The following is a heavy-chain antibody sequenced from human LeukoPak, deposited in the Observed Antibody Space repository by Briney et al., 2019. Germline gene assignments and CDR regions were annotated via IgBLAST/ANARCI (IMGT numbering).Heavy chain of an antibody. CDR3: AKVTSGWFPWYFDY. Sequence: GGSLRLSCAGSGFTFSDYSMNWVRQAPGKGLEWVSSMSGNSVYIFYADSVKGRFTISRDDAKNTLYLEMSSLRAEDTAVYYCAKVTSGWFPWYFDYWGQGTLVTVSS. CDR2: MSGNSVYI. D-gene: IGHD6-19*01. CDR1: GFTFSDYS. J-gene: IGHJ4*02. V-gene: IGHV3-21*04.